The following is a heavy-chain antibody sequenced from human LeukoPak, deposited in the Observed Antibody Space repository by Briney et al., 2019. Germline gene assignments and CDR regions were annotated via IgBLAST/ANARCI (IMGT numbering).Heavy chain of an antibody. CDR2: FSVSGVTT. V-gene: IGHV3-23*01. CDR1: GFTFSDFY. D-gene: IGHD2-2*01. Sequence: PGGSLRLSCAASGFTFSDFYMTWIRHAPGEGLEWVSAFSVSGVTTYYADSVKGRFTISRDNSKNTLYLQMNSLRGEDTAVYYCAKLTRGYCSSTACPNWFDPWGQGTLVTVSS. J-gene: IGHJ5*02. CDR3: AKLTRGYCSSTACPNWFDP.